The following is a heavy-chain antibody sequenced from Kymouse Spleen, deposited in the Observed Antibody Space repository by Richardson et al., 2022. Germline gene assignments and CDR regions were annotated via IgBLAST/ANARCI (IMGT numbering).Heavy chain of an antibody. J-gene: IGHJ6*02. Sequence: EVQLVESGGGLVKPGGSLRLSCAASGFTFSNAWMSWVRQAPGKGLEWVGRIKSKTDGGTTDYAAPVKGRFTISRDDSKNTLYLQMNSLKTEDTAVYYCTTDRAAADRYYYYYYGMDVWGQGTTVTVSS. CDR1: GFTFSNAW. CDR2: IKSKTDGGTT. V-gene: IGHV3-15*01. D-gene: IGHD6-13*01. CDR3: TTDRAAADRYYYYYYGMDV.